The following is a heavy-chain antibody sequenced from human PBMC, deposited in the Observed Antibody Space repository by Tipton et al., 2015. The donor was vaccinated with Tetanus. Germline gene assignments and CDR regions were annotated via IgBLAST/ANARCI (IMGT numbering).Heavy chain of an antibody. Sequence: SLGLSCAAPGFTFSTYWMHWVRQAPGKGLMWVSRINGHGTNTAYADSVKGRFTISRDNAKNTLYPQMNSLRAEDTAVYYCARDSPDILLVPAVWGQGTLVTVSS. V-gene: IGHV3-74*01. CDR3: ARDSPDILLVPAV. J-gene: IGHJ4*02. CDR1: GFTFSTYW. D-gene: IGHD2-2*01. CDR2: INGHGTNT.